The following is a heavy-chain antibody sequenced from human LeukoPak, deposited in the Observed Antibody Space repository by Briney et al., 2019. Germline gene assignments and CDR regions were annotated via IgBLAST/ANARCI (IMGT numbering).Heavy chain of an antibody. CDR3: ARSYDFWGGTPFDP. D-gene: IGHD3-3*01. CDR1: GYTFTCHY. Sequence: SVKVSFKASGYTFTCHYMHWVRQPPAQGVEWMGWINPNSGDTKYSHKFQGRVTLTRDTSISTTYMELSRLRCDDTAVYYCARSYDFWGGTPFDPWGQGTLVTVSS. CDR2: INPNSGDT. V-gene: IGHV1-2*02. J-gene: IGHJ5*02.